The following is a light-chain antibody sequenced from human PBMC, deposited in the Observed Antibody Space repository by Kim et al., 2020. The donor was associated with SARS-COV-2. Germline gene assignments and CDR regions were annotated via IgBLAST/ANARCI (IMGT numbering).Light chain of an antibody. V-gene: IGKV1-13*02. CDR2: DAS. Sequence: ASLGDSSPITCRASPGIGRALAWYLHKPGKAPRLLIYDASGLKSGVPPRFSGRGSGTDFTLTISSLQSEDFATYYCQQFSTYPLTFGGGTKVDIK. CDR1: PGIGRA. CDR3: QQFSTYPLT. J-gene: IGKJ4*01.